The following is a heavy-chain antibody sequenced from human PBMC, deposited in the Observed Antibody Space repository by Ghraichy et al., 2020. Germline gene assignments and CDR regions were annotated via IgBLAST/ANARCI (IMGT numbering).Heavy chain of an antibody. V-gene: IGHV1-2*02. CDR2: INPNSAGT. CDR3: ARRGLDFGDHEYVPFDY. J-gene: IGHJ4*02. Sequence: ASVKVSCKTAGEHVCTHDTNWELQARGLGHEWMGSINPNSAGTKCAQKFQGRVTMTRDTSTNTAYMEVSRLRFDDTAVYYCARRGLDFGDHEYVPFDYWGQGALVTVFS. D-gene: IGHD4-17*01. CDR1: GEHVCTHD.